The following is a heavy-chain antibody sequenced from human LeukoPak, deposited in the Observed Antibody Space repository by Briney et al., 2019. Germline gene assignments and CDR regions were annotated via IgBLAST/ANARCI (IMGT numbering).Heavy chain of an antibody. CDR1: GYSIGSGYY. J-gene: IGHJ3*02. Sequence: SETLSLTCTISGYSIGSGYYWGWIRQPPGKGLEWIGSVYYSGRTYYNPSLKSRVTISVDTSKNHFSLHLSSVTAADTAVYYCARDLVYSSPPGDAFDIWGQGTMVTVSS. D-gene: IGHD6-13*01. CDR2: VYYSGRT. CDR3: ARDLVYSSPPGDAFDI. V-gene: IGHV4-38-2*02.